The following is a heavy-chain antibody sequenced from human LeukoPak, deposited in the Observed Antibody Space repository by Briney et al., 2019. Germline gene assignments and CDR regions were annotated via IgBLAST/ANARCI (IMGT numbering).Heavy chain of an antibody. D-gene: IGHD6-13*01. CDR2: ITSSSTYI. V-gene: IGHV3-21*04. CDR1: GFTFSSYN. CDR3: ARNAESYSSSWYFDY. Sequence: GGSLRLSCAASGFTFSSYNMNWVRQAPGKGLEWVSSITSSSTYIYYADSVKGRFTISRDNARNSLYLQMNSLRAEDTALYYCARNAESYSSSWYFDYWGQGTLVTVSS. J-gene: IGHJ4*02.